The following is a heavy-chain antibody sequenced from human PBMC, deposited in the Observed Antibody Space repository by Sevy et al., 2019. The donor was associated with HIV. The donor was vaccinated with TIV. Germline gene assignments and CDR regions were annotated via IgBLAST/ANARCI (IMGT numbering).Heavy chain of an antibody. J-gene: IGHJ6*02. CDR3: ARGAGYCSSISCYAYYAMDV. Sequence: SETLSITCTVSGGSISSGGYYWSWIRQHPGKGLEWIGYFYYSVSTYYNPSLSSRVTISLDTSKNQFSLKVNSVTAADTAVYYCARGAGYCSSISCYAYYAMDVWGQGTTVTVSS. V-gene: IGHV4-31*03. CDR1: GGSISSGGYY. CDR2: FYYSVST. D-gene: IGHD2-2*01.